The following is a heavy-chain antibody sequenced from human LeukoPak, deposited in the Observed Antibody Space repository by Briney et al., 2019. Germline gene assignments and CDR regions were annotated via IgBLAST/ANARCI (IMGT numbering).Heavy chain of an antibody. V-gene: IGHV1-2*02. D-gene: IGHD3-10*01. Sequence: PAASVKVSCKASGYTFTGYYMHWVRQAPGQGLEWMGWIYPNSGGTNYAQKLQGRVTMTRDTSISTAYMELSRLTSDDTAVYYCAREPYGSGSFRTDYYYMDVWGKGTTVTISS. CDR1: GYTFTGYY. CDR2: IYPNSGGT. J-gene: IGHJ6*03. CDR3: AREPYGSGSFRTDYYYMDV.